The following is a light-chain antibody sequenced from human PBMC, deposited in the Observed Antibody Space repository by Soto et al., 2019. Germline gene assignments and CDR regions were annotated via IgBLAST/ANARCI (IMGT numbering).Light chain of an antibody. V-gene: IGKV3-15*01. CDR3: HQYVEWPYT. CDR2: RAS. J-gene: IGKJ2*01. CDR1: QNIRGR. Sequence: EILMTQSPATLSVSPGERITLSCRASQNIRGRVVWYQQKPGQAPRLLIYRASTRATDIPARFNGSGSDTDFSLTISSLQSXXSAVYYCHQYVEWPYTFGQGTRLEI.